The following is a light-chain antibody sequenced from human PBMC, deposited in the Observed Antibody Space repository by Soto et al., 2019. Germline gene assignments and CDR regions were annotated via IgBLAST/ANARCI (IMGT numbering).Light chain of an antibody. J-gene: IGKJ4*01. V-gene: IGKV1-27*01. CDR1: LPISNY. CDR3: QKYNSAPLT. Sequence: IHLAQSPCSRSTFVGGASTIICRASLPISNYLAWYQQKPGKIPNLLIYAASTLQAGVPSRFSGSGSGTDFTLTISSLQPEDVAAYYCQKYNSAPLTFGGGTKVDIK. CDR2: AAS.